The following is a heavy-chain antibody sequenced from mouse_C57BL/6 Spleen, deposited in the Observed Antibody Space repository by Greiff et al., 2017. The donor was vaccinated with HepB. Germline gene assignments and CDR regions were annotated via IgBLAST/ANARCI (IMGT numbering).Heavy chain of an antibody. CDR3: ARSFDYDERGYFDY. CDR2: IYPGSGNT. J-gene: IGHJ2*01. V-gene: IGHV1-76*01. D-gene: IGHD2-4*01. CDR1: GYTFTDYY. Sequence: QVQLQQSGAELVRPGASVKLSCKASGYTFTDYYINWVKQRPGQGLEWIARIYPGSGNTYYNEKFKGKATLTAEKSSSTAYRQLSSLTSEDSAVYFCARSFDYDERGYFDYWGQGTTLTVSS.